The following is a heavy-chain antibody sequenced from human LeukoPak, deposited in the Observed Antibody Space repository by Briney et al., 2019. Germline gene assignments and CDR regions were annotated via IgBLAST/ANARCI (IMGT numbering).Heavy chain of an antibody. J-gene: IGHJ6*02. CDR1: GGSFSGYY. V-gene: IGHV4-34*01. Sequence: SETLSLTCAVYGGSFSGYYWSWIRQPPGKGLEWIGSIYYSGSTYYNPSLKSRVTISVDTSKNQFSLKLSSVTAADTAVCYCARTPVVTYYYYYGMDVWGQGTTVTVSS. CDR2: IYYSGST. D-gene: IGHD4-23*01. CDR3: ARTPVVTYYYYYGMDV.